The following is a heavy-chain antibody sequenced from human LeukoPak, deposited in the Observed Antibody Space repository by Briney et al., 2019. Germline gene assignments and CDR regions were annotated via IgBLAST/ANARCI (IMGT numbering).Heavy chain of an antibody. CDR1: GYTFTSYG. CDR3: ARGRGLSHIVVVTFADY. D-gene: IGHD2-21*02. V-gene: IGHV1-18*01. Sequence: GASVKVSCKASGYTFTSYGISWVRQAPGQGLEWMGWISAYNGNTNYAQKLQGRVTMTTDTSTSTAYMELRSLRSEDTAVYYCARGRGLSHIVVVTFADYWGQGTLVTVSS. J-gene: IGHJ4*02. CDR2: ISAYNGNT.